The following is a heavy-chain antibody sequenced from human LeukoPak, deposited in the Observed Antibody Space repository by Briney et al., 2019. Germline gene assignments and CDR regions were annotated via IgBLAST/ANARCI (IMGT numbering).Heavy chain of an antibody. CDR3: ARDYFDSSDYPQTYYYYYMDV. CDR2: ISSTSTFI. CDR1: GFTFSRHS. J-gene: IGHJ6*03. V-gene: IGHV3-21*01. D-gene: IGHD3-22*01. Sequence: GGSLRLSCAASGFTFSRHSMNWVRQAPGKGLEWVASISSTSTFIYSADSVKGRFTISRDTAKNSLFLQMNSLRAEDTAIYYCARDYFDSSDYPQTYYYYYMDVWGKGTTVTVSS.